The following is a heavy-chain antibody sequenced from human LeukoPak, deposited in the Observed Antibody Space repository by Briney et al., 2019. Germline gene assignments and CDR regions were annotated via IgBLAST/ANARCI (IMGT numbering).Heavy chain of an antibody. CDR3: AREGDYAEYCDMDV. V-gene: IGHV1-69*04. J-gene: IGHJ6*02. D-gene: IGHD4-17*01. Sequence: GASVKVSCKVSGCTLSGYAINWVRQAPGQGLEWMGRIVPIYGIAIYAQKFQGRVTMTADKSTSTDYIELSSMRSEDTAVYYCAREGDYAEYCDMDVWGQGNTVTVPS. CDR2: IVPIYGIA. CDR1: GCTLSGYA.